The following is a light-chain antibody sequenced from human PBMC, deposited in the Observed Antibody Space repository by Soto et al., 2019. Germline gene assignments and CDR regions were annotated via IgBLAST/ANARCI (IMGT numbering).Light chain of an antibody. V-gene: IGLV3-21*02. CDR1: NIGIKS. Sequence: SSELTQPPSVSVAPGQTARITCGGNNIGIKSVHWYQQKPGQAPVLVVYDDSDRPSGIPERFSGSNSGNTATLTISRVEGGDEADYYCHVWDSGTDQGVFGGGTQLTVL. J-gene: IGLJ2*01. CDR3: HVWDSGTDQGV. CDR2: DDS.